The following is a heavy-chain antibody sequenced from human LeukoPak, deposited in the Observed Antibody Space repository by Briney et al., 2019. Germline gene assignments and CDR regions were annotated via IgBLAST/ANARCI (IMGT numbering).Heavy chain of an antibody. Sequence: SETLSLTCTVSGGSISSYYWSWIRQPPGKGLEWIGFIYYTGSTNYNASLKSRVTISGDTSKNQFSLKLSSVTAADTAVYYCAGYNVDTAMAEYYFDYWGQGTLVTVSS. V-gene: IGHV4-59*12. CDR3: AGYNVDTAMAEYYFDY. J-gene: IGHJ4*02. CDR1: GGSISSYY. D-gene: IGHD5-18*01. CDR2: IYYTGST.